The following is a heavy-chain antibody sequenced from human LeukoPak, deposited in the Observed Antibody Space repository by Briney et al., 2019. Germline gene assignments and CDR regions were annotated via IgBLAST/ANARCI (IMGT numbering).Heavy chain of an antibody. Sequence: GGSLRLSCVVPGFTFSSYWVYWVRQAPGEGLVWVSRINTDGSGTRYADSVKGRFTISRDNAKNTLYLQMNSLRAEDTAVYYCARDQGPYYRGKGTLVTVSS. CDR2: INTDGSGT. CDR3: ARDQGPYY. V-gene: IGHV3-74*01. J-gene: IGHJ4*02. CDR1: GFTFSSYW.